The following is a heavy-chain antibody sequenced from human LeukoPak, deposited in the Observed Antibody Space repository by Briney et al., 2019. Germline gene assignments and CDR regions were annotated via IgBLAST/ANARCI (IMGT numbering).Heavy chain of an antibody. CDR3: ARDTDTAARAFVI. Sequence: SETLSLTCTVSGGSIGSGGYYWSWIRQHPGKGLEWIGYIYYSGSTYYNPSLKSRVTISVDTSKNQFSLKLSSVTAADTAVYYCARDTDTAARAFVIWGQGTMVTVSS. CDR2: IYYSGST. V-gene: IGHV4-31*03. CDR1: GGSIGSGGYY. J-gene: IGHJ3*02. D-gene: IGHD2-2*02.